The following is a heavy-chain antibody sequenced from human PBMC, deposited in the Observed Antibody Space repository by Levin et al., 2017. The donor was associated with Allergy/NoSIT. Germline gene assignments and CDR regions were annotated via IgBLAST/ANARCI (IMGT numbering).Heavy chain of an antibody. CDR1: GFSLSTSGVG. CDR3: AHSRREYDFWNGQRRLHRYFDL. Sequence: SGPTLVKPTQTLTLTCTFSGFSLSTSGVGVGWIRQPPGKALEWLAVINWDDDKRYSPSLKSRLTSTKDTSKNQVVLTLTNMDPVDTATYYCAHSRREYDFWNGQRRLHRYFDLWGRGTLITVSS. D-gene: IGHD3-3*01. V-gene: IGHV2-5*02. J-gene: IGHJ2*01. CDR2: INWDDDK.